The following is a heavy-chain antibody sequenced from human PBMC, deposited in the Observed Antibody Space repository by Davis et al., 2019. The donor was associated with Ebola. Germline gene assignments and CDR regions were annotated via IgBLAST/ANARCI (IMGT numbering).Heavy chain of an antibody. V-gene: IGHV1-18*01. CDR1: GGTFSSYA. CDR3: ASPGLVVVTAHYYYYGMDV. CDR2: ISAYNGNT. D-gene: IGHD2-21*02. J-gene: IGHJ6*02. Sequence: ASVKVSCKASGGTFSSYAISWVRQAPGQGLEWMGWISAYNGNTNYAQKLQGRVTMTTDTSTSTAYMELRSLRSDETAVYYCASPGLVVVTAHYYYYGMDVWGQGTTVTVSS.